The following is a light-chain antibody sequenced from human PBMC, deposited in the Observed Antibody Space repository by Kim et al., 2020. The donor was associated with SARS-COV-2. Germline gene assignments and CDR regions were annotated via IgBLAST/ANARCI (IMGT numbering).Light chain of an antibody. Sequence: LSPGERATLSCRASQSVSSYLAWYQQKPGQAPRLLIYDVSNRATDIPARFSGSGSGTDFTLTISSLEPEDFAVYYCQQRSNWPPYSFGQGTKLEIK. V-gene: IGKV3-11*01. J-gene: IGKJ2*03. CDR2: DVS. CDR1: QSVSSY. CDR3: QQRSNWPPYS.